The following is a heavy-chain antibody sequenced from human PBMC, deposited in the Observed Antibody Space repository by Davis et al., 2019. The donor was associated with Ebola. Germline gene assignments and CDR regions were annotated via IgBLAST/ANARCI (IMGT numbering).Heavy chain of an antibody. V-gene: IGHV1-69*04. CDR1: GYTFTSSV. D-gene: IGHD3-3*01. J-gene: IGHJ4*02. CDR2: IIPILGIA. Sequence: SVKVSCKASGYTFTSSVIAWVRQAPGQGLEWMGRIIPILGIANYAQKFQGRVTITADKSTSTAYMELSSLRSEDTAVYYCARGASFGVVIIREYFDYWGQGTLVTVSS. CDR3: ARGASFGVVIIREYFDY.